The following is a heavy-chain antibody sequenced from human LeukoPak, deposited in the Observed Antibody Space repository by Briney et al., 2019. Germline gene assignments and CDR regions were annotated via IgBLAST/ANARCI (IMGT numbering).Heavy chain of an antibody. V-gene: IGHV1-24*01. J-gene: IGHJ4*02. CDR3: ASSYDSSGYSVLDY. CDR1: GHSLTELS. CDR2: LDPEENEI. Sequence: ASVRVSCEVSGHSLTELSIHWVRQAPGKGLEWMGGLDPEENEIVYAQKFLGRLTMTEDISTDTVYMELSSLRSEDTAVYYCASSYDSSGYSVLDYWGQGTLVTVSS. D-gene: IGHD3-22*01.